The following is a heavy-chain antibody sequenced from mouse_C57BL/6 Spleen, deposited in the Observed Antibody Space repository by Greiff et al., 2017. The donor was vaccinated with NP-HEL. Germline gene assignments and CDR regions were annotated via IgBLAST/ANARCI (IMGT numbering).Heavy chain of an antibody. J-gene: IGHJ1*03. V-gene: IGHV7-3*01. Sequence: EVKLVESGGGLVQPGGSLSLSCAASGFTFTDYYMSWVRQPPGKALEWLGFIRNKANGYTTEYSASVKGRFTISRDNSQSILYLQMNALRAEDSATYYCARYIGEIYYGNPGYFDVWGTGTTVTVSS. CDR1: GFTFTDYY. CDR2: IRNKANGYTT. D-gene: IGHD2-1*01. CDR3: ARYIGEIYYGNPGYFDV.